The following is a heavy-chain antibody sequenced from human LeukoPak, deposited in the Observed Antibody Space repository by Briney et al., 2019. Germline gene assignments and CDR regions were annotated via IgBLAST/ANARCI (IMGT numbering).Heavy chain of an antibody. CDR1: GFTFSSYW. J-gene: IGHJ5*02. V-gene: IGHV3-74*01. D-gene: IGHD3-10*01. CDR2: INSDGSST. Sequence: PGGSLRLSCAASGFTFSSYWMHWVRQAPGKGLVWVSRINSDGSSTSYADPVKGRFTISRDNAKNTLYLQMNSLRAEDTAVYYCARDTVLWFGESYDPYNWFDPWGQGTLVTVSS. CDR3: ARDTVLWFGESYDPYNWFDP.